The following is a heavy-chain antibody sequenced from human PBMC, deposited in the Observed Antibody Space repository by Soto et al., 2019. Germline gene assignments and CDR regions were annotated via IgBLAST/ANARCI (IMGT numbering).Heavy chain of an antibody. CDR1: GGTFSSYA. D-gene: IGHD2-2*02. V-gene: IGHV1-69*01. CDR2: IIPIFGTA. J-gene: IGHJ5*02. CDR3: ASIGYCSSTSCYSWFDP. Sequence: QVQLVQSGAEVKKPGSSVKVSCKASGGTFSSYAISWVRQAPGQGLEWMGGIIPIFGTANYAQKFQGRVTITADESTSTAYMELSSRRSEDTAVYYCASIGYCSSTSCYSWFDPWGQGTLVTVSS.